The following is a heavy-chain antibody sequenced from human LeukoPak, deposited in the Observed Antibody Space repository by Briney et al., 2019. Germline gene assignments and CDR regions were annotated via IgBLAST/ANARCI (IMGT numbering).Heavy chain of an antibody. CDR3: AKDEVWWFGELSAADLDY. V-gene: IGHV3-30*02. CDR2: IRYDGSNK. CDR1: GFTFSSYG. J-gene: IGHJ4*02. Sequence: GGSLRLSCAASGFTFSSYGLHWVRQAPGKGLEWVAFIRYDGSNKYYADSVKGRFTISRDNSKNTLYLRMNSLRAEDTAVCYCAKDEVWWFGELSAADLDYWGQGTLVTVSS. D-gene: IGHD3-10*01.